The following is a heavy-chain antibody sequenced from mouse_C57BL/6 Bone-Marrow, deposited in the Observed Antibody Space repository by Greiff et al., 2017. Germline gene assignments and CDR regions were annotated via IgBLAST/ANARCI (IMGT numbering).Heavy chain of an antibody. Sequence: VQLQQSGAELVRPGASVKLSCTASGFNIKDDYMHWVKQRPEQGLEWIGWIDPENGDTEYASKFQGKATITADKSSNTAYLRLSSLTSEDTAVSYCLYYEYEAWFAYWGQGTLVTVSA. CDR3: LYYEYEAWFAY. J-gene: IGHJ3*01. V-gene: IGHV14-4*01. CDR1: GFNIKDDY. CDR2: IDPENGDT. D-gene: IGHD2-4*01.